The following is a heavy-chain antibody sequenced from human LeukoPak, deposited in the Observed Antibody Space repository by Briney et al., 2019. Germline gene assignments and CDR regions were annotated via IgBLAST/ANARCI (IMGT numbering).Heavy chain of an antibody. CDR2: IIPIFGIP. V-gene: IGHV1-69*13. D-gene: IGHD5-18*01. Sequence: SVKVSCKASGGTFRTFAISWVRQAPGQGLEWMGGIIPIFGIPDSAQKFQGRLTITADESTTTAYMELSSLRSEDTAVYYCARTRWGYSYGSYYYYMDVWGKGTTVTVSS. CDR3: ARTRWGYSYGSYYYYMDV. J-gene: IGHJ6*03. CDR1: GGTFRTFA.